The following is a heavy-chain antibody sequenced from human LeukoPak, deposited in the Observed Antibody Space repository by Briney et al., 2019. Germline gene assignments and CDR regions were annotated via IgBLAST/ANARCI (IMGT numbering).Heavy chain of an antibody. J-gene: IGHJ6*02. CDR3: ARRILTGYYYYGMDV. D-gene: IGHD3-9*01. V-gene: IGHV1-18*01. CDR2: ISAYNGNT. Sequence: EASVKVSCKASGYTFTSYGISWVRQAPGQGLAWMGWISAYNGNTNYAQKLQGRVTMTTDTSTSTAYMELRSLRSDDTAVYYCARRILTGYYYYGMDVWGQGTTVTVSS. CDR1: GYTFTSYG.